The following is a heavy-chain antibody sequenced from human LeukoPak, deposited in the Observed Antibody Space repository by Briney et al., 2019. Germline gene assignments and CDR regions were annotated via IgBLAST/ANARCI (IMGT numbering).Heavy chain of an antibody. CDR3: AKISSRSVPRSYSDF. CDR1: GFTFSNYA. J-gene: IGHJ4*01. Sequence: PGGSLRLSCAASGFTFSNYAMTWVRRAPGKGLEWVSGISNSGSSTYYADSVKGRFTISRDNSLSTLFLQMNSLRVEDTAIYYCAKISSRSVPRSYSDFWGRGNLVTVSS. V-gene: IGHV3-23*05. CDR2: ISNSGSST. D-gene: IGHD2-15*01.